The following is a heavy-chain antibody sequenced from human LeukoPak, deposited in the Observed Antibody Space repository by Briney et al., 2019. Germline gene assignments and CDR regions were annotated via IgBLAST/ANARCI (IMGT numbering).Heavy chain of an antibody. J-gene: IGHJ4*02. CDR1: GFTFNNAW. CDR3: AKTNGYYSD. D-gene: IGHD3-22*01. Sequence: PGGSLRLSCAASGFTFNNAWMSWVRQAPGKGLEWVSGISGSGGTTYYADSVKGRFTISRDNSKNSLSLQVSSLRAEDTAVYYCAKTNGYYSDWGQGTLVTVSS. V-gene: IGHV3-23*01. CDR2: ISGSGGTT.